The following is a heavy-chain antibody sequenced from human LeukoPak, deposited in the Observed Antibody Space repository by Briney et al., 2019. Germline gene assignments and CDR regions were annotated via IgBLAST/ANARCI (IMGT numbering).Heavy chain of an antibody. V-gene: IGHV4-34*01. CDR1: GGSFSGYY. D-gene: IGHD6-19*01. CDR3: ATEGGSSGWLPASDY. Sequence: SETLSLTCAVYGGSFSGYYWSWIRQPPGKGLEWIGEINHSGSTNYNPSLKSRVTISVDTSKNQFSLKLSSVTAADTAVYYCATEGGSSGWLPASDYWGQGTLVTVSS. CDR2: INHSGST. J-gene: IGHJ4*02.